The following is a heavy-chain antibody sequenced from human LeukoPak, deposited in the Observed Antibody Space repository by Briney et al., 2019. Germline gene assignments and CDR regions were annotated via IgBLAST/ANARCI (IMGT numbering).Heavy chain of an antibody. D-gene: IGHD5-24*01. J-gene: IGHJ3*02. Sequence: SQTLPLTCVISVDSVSTNSAAWNWLRQSPSRGLEWLGRTYYRSKWYNDYAVSVKSRISINPDTSKNQFSLQLNSVTPEDTAVYYCARAAAQLIGGGFDIWGQGTMVTVSS. CDR1: VDSVSTNSAA. CDR3: ARAAAQLIGGGFDI. CDR2: TYYRSKWYN. V-gene: IGHV6-1*01.